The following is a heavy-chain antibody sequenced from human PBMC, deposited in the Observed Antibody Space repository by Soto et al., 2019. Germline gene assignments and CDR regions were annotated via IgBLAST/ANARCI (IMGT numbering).Heavy chain of an antibody. CDR3: VRGYYYRVDY. V-gene: IGHV4-34*01. CDR1: GGSFSGYY. Sequence: SETLSLTCAVYGGSFSGYYWSWIRQPPGKGLEWIGEINHSGSTNYNPSLKSRVTISVDTSKNQFSLKLSSVTAADTAVYYCVRGYYYRVDYWGQGTLVTVSS. J-gene: IGHJ4*02. D-gene: IGHD3-22*01. CDR2: INHSGST.